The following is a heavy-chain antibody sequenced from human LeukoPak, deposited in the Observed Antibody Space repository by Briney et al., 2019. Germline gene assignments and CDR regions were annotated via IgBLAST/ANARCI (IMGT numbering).Heavy chain of an antibody. CDR3: AKDRGDTAMVSSLDY. D-gene: IGHD5-18*01. CDR1: GFTFSSYG. J-gene: IGHJ4*02. V-gene: IGHV3-30*18. CDR2: ISYDGSNK. Sequence: PGRSLRLSCAASGFTFSSYGMHWVRQAPGKGLEWVAVISYDGSNKYYADSVKGRFTISRDNSKNTLYLQMNSLRAEDTAVYYCAKDRGDTAMVSSLDYWGQGTLVTVSS.